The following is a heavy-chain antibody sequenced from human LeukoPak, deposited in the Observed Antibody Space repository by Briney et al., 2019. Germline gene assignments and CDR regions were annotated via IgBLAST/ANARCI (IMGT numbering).Heavy chain of an antibody. D-gene: IGHD3-10*01. Sequence: PSETLSLTCAVYGGSFSGYYWSWIRRPPGKGLEWIGEINHSGSTNYNPSLKSRVTISVDTSKNQFSLKLSSVTAADTAVYYCARDWFGMVRGGSRGFDPWGQGTLVTASS. CDR1: GGSFSGYY. J-gene: IGHJ5*02. CDR3: ARDWFGMVRGGSRGFDP. CDR2: INHSGST. V-gene: IGHV4-34*01.